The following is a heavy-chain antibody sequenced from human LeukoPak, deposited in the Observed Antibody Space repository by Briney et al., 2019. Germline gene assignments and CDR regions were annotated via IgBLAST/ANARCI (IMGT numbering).Heavy chain of an antibody. V-gene: IGHV6-1*01. Sequence: SQTLSLTCAISGDSVSIDSAAWNWIRQSPSRGLEWLGRTYQRSKWYNDYAVSVKSRITINPDISKNQFSLQLNSVTPEDTAVYYCARSPSPYSSGWYFDYWGQGTLVTVSS. D-gene: IGHD6-19*01. CDR2: TYQRSKWYN. J-gene: IGHJ4*02. CDR3: ARSPSPYSSGWYFDY. CDR1: GDSVSIDSAA.